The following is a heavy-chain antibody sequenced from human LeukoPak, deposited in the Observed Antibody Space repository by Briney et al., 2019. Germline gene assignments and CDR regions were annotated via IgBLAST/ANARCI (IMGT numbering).Heavy chain of an antibody. CDR1: GYTFTSYG. D-gene: IGHD1-26*01. V-gene: IGHV1-8*02. CDR2: MNPNSGNT. J-gene: IGHJ4*02. Sequence: GASVKVSCKASGYTFTSYGINWVRQATGQGLEWMGWMNPNSGNTGYAQKFQGRVTMTRNTSISTAYMELSSLRSEDTAVYYCARSLVGATSGDYWGQGTLVTVSS. CDR3: ARSLVGATSGDY.